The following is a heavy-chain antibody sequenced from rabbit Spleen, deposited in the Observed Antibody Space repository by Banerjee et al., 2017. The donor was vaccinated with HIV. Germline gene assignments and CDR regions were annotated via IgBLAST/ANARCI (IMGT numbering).Heavy chain of an antibody. D-gene: IGHD6-1*01. V-gene: IGHV1S40*01. J-gene: IGHJ6*01. CDR3: ARDTASSFSSYGMAL. Sequence: QSLEESGGDLVKPGASLTLTCTASGFSFSSSYYMCWVRQAPGKGLECIACIYAGSSGSTYYASWAKGRFTISKTSSTTVTLQMTSLTAADTATYFCARDTASSFSSYGMALWGPGPLVTVS. CDR2: IYAGSSGST. CDR1: GFSFSSSYY.